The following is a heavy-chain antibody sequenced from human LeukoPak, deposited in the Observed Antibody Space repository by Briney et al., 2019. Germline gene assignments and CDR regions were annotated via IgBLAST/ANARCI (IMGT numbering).Heavy chain of an antibody. CDR3: ARRSDYVLLGYYYYGMDV. Sequence: ASVKVSCKASGYTFTSYDITWVRQATGQGLEWMGWMNPHSGNTGYAQKFQGRVTMTRNTSIGTAYMELSSLRSEDTAVYYCARRSDYVLLGYYYYGMDVWGQGTTVTVSS. CDR1: GYTFTSYD. D-gene: IGHD4-17*01. CDR2: MNPHSGNT. V-gene: IGHV1-8*01. J-gene: IGHJ6*02.